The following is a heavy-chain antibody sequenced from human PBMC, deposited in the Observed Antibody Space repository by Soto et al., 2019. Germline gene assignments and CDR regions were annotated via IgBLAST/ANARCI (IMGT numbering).Heavy chain of an antibody. CDR2: IYYSGST. V-gene: IGHV4-59*01. J-gene: IGHJ4*02. CDR3: ARDGTAGGRYPSFFGY. Sequence: PSETLSLTCTVSGGSISSYYWSWIRQPPGKGLEWIGYIYYSGSTNYNPSLKSRVTISVDTSKNQFSLKLSSVTAADTAVYYCARDGTAGGRYPSFFGYWGQGTLVTVSS. D-gene: IGHD1-7*01. CDR1: GGSISSYY.